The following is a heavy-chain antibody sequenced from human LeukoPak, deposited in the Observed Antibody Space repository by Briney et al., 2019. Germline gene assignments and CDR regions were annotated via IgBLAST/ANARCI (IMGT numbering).Heavy chain of an antibody. D-gene: IGHD3-22*01. CDR2: ISSSSYI. CDR3: ARDRRRRNYYDSSGYDY. CDR1: GFTFSSYS. Sequence: KPGGSLRLSCAASGFTFSSYSMNWVRQAPGKGLEWVSSISSSSYIYYADSVKGRFTISKDNAKNSLYLQMNSLRAEDTAVYYCARDRRRRNYYDSSGYDYWGQGTLVTVSS. V-gene: IGHV3-21*01. J-gene: IGHJ4*02.